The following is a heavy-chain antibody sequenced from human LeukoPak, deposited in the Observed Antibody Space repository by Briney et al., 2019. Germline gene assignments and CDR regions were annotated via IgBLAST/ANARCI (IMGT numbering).Heavy chain of an antibody. D-gene: IGHD3-22*01. CDR3: AREIYDSSGSFDY. CDR2: IFHSGST. J-gene: IGHJ4*02. V-gene: IGHV4-4*02. Sequence: KTSETLSLTCAVSGGSISSNNWWSWVRQPPGQGLEWIGEIFHSGSTNHNPSLKSRVTISLDKSKNQFFLKLNSVTAADTAVYHCAREIYDSSGSFDYWGQGTLVTVSS. CDR1: GGSISSNNW.